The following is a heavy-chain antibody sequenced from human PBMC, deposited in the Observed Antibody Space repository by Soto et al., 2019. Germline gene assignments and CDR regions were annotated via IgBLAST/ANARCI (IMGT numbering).Heavy chain of an antibody. CDR3: ARGPRRAYRYDSLDY. CDR2: INHSGST. CDR1: GDC. Sequence: GDCWLCIRKPPGKGLKWIGEINHSGSTNYNPSLKSRVTISVDTSKNQFSLKLSSVTAADTAVYYFARGPRRAYRYDSLDYSGEAILVSVS. D-gene: IGHD5-18*01. J-gene: IGHJ4*02. V-gene: IGHV4-34*01.